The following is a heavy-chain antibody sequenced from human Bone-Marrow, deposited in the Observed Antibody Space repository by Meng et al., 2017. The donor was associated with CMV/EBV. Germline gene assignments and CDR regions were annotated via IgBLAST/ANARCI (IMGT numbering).Heavy chain of an antibody. V-gene: IGHV3-21*01. D-gene: IGHD4-23*01. CDR1: GFTFSSYS. J-gene: IGHJ4*02. CDR2: ISSSSSYI. Sequence: GGSLRLSCAASGFTFSSYSMNWVRQAPGKGLEWVSSISSSSSYIYYADSVKGRFTISRDNAKNSLYLQMNSLRAGDTAVYYCARDRGYGGNGLGYWGQGTLVTVSS. CDR3: ARDRGYGGNGLGY.